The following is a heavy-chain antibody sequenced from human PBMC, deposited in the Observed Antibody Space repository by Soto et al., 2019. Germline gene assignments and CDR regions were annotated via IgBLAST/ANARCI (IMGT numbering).Heavy chain of an antibody. V-gene: IGHV4-59*01. Sequence: PSETLSLTCTVSGGPISSYYWSWIRQPPGKGLEWIGYIYYSGSTNYDPSLKSRVTISVDTSKNQFSLKLSSVTAADTAVYYCERQCRGVACHGCVHWGQGTLVTVSS. CDR1: GGPISSYY. CDR2: IYYSGST. J-gene: IGHJ5*02. D-gene: IGHD2-15*01. CDR3: ERQCRGVACHGCVH.